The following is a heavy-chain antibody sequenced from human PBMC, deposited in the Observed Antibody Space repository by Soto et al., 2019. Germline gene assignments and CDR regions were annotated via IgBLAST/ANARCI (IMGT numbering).Heavy chain of an antibody. J-gene: IGHJ6*03. D-gene: IGHD5-12*01. Sequence: QVQLVESGGGLVKPGGSLRLSCAASGFTFSDYYMSWIRQAPGKGLEWVSYISSSGSTIYYADFVKGRFTISRDNAKNSLYLQMNSLRAEDTAVYYCASPLDEDSGYEDYYYMDVWGKGTTVTVSS. CDR3: ASPLDEDSGYEDYYYMDV. V-gene: IGHV3-11*01. CDR1: GFTFSDYY. CDR2: ISSSGSTI.